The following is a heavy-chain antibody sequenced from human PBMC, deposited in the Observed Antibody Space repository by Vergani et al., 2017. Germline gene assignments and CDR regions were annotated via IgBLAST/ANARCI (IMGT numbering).Heavy chain of an antibody. V-gene: IGHV4-39*07. D-gene: IGHD2-15*01. CDR3: ARGPDIVVVVAAIVYFDY. Sequence: QLQLQESGPGLVKPSETLSLTCTVSGGSISSSSYYWGRIRQPPGKGLEWVGSLYYSGSTYYNPSLKSRVTISVDTSKNQFSLKLSSVTAADTAVYYCARGPDIVVVVAAIVYFDYWGQGTLVTVSS. CDR2: LYYSGST. CDR1: GGSISSSSYY. J-gene: IGHJ4*02.